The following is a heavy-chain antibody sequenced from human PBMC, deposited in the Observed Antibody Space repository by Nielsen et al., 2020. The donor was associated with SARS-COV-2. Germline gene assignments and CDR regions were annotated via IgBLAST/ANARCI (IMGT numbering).Heavy chain of an antibody. J-gene: IGHJ6*02. D-gene: IGHD3-3*01. CDR2: INAGNGNT. Sequence: ASVKVSCKASGYTFTSYAMHWVRQAPGQRLEWMGWINAGNGNTKYSQKFQGRVTITRDTSASTAYMELSRLRSDDTAVYYCARAWMGDFWSGVTGYYYYYGMDVWGQGTTVTVSS. CDR1: GYTFTSYA. CDR3: ARAWMGDFWSGVTGYYYYYGMDV. V-gene: IGHV1-3*01.